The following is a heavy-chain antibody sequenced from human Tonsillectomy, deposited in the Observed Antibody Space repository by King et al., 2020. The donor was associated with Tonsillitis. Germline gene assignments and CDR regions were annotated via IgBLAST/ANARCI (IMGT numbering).Heavy chain of an antibody. CDR2: ISSSGSTI. J-gene: IGHJ3*02. V-gene: IGHV3-11*01. Sequence: VQLVESGGGLAKPGGSLGLSCAASGFTSRDYYSSWIRQAPGKGLEWVSYISSSGSTIYYGDSVKVRFTIARDNAKNSLYLQMNRLSAEDTAVYYCATGTSYDFWSAYYDAFDIWGRGTMVTVSS. CDR1: GFTSRDYY. CDR3: ATGTSYDFWSAYYDAFDI. D-gene: IGHD3-3*01.